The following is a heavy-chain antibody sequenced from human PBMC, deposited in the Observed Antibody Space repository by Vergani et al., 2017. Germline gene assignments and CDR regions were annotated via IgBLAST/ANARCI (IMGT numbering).Heavy chain of an antibody. J-gene: IGHJ5*02. CDR3: AKYSSGRDNWFDP. Sequence: EVQLLESGGGLVQPGGSLRLSCAASGFTFSSYAMSWVRQAPGKGLEWVSAISVSGGSTYYADSVKGRFTISRDNSKNTLYLQMNSLRVEDTAVYYCAKYSSGRDNWFDPWGQGTLVTVSS. V-gene: IGHV3-23*01. CDR1: GFTFSSYA. D-gene: IGHD6-19*01. CDR2: ISVSGGST.